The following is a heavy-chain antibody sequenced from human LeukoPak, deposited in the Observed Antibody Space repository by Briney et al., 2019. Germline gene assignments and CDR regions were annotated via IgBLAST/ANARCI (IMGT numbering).Heavy chain of an antibody. V-gene: IGHV3-33*01. J-gene: IGHJ4*02. CDR2: IWYDGSKK. Sequence: GGSLRLSCAASGFTFSRDGMHWVRQAPGKGLEWVAVIWYDGSKKYYADSVKGRFTISRDNSKNTLYLQMNSLRVEDTAVYYCARGAGGYSGPSADYFDYWGQGTLVTVSS. CDR3: ARGAGGYSGPSADYFDY. D-gene: IGHD5-12*01. CDR1: GFTFSRDG.